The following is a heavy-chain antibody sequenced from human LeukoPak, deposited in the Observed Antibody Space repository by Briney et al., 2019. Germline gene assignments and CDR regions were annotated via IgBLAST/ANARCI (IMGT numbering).Heavy chain of an antibody. CDR2: IIPILGIA. CDR1: GGTFSSYA. Sequence: SVKVSCKASGGTFSSYAISWVRQAPGQGLEWMGRIIPILGIANYAQKFQGRVTITADKSTSTAYMEQSSLRSEDTAVYYCARVMIQLWLTWFDPWGQGTLVTVSS. J-gene: IGHJ5*02. CDR3: ARVMIQLWLTWFDP. V-gene: IGHV1-69*04. D-gene: IGHD5-18*01.